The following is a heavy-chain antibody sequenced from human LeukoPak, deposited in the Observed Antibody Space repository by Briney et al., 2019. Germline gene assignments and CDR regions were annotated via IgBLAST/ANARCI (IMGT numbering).Heavy chain of an antibody. J-gene: IGHJ4*02. CDR1: GFTFSSYA. D-gene: IGHD6-19*01. CDR3: AKHSGWYRGAFDY. V-gene: IGHV3-23*01. Sequence: GGSLRLSCAASGFTFSSYAMSWVRQAPGKGLEWVPAISGSGGSTYYVDSVKGRFTISRDNSKNTLYLQMNSLRAEDTAVYYCAKHSGWYRGAFDYWGQGTLVTVSS. CDR2: ISGSGGST.